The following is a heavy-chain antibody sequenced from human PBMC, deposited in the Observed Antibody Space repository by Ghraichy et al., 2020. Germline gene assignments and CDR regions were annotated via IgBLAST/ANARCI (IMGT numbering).Heavy chain of an antibody. CDR2: INHSGST. J-gene: IGHJ5*02. Sequence: SETLSLTCAVYGGSFSGYYWSWIRQPPGKGLEWIGEINHSGSTNYNPSLKSRVTISVDTSKNQFSLKLSSVTAADTAVYYCARVLLILVSFDPWGQGTLVTVSS. CDR1: GGSFSGYY. CDR3: ARVLLILVSFDP. V-gene: IGHV4-34*01. D-gene: IGHD3-16*01.